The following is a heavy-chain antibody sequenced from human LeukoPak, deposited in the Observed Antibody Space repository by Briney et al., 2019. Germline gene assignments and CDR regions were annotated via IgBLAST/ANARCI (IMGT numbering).Heavy chain of an antibody. D-gene: IGHD3-10*01. J-gene: IGHJ4*02. CDR1: GFTFSKHG. Sequence: GGTLGLSCAASGFTFSKHGMNWVRQAPGKGLEWVSGISPSGDITYYADSVKGRFTISRDNSKNTLYLELISLTAEDTAVYYCAKDDAWIRFGEWSQGTLVTVSS. V-gene: IGHV3-23*01. CDR3: AKDDAWIRFGE. CDR2: ISPSGDIT.